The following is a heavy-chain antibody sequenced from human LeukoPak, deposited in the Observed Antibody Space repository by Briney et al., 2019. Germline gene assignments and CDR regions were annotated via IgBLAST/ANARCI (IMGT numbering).Heavy chain of an antibody. D-gene: IGHD4-23*01. V-gene: IGHV3-7*01. CDR1: GFTFSSYW. J-gene: IGHJ4*02. Sequence: GGSLRPSCAASGFTFSSYWMSWVRQAPGKGLEWVANIKQDGSEKYYVDSVKGRFTISRDNAKNSLYLQMNSLRAEDTAVYYCARVGSYGGITFDYWGQGTLVTVSS. CDR2: IKQDGSEK. CDR3: ARVGSYGGITFDY.